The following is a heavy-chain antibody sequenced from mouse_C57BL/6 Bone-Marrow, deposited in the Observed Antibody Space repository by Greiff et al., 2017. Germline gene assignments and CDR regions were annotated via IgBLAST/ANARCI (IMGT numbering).Heavy chain of an antibody. CDR3: ASLYYYGSSYPPWFAY. V-gene: IGHV5-9*01. J-gene: IGHJ3*01. CDR2: ISGGGGNT. D-gene: IGHD1-1*01. Sequence: EVQGVESGGGLVKPGGSLKLSCAASGFTFSSYTMSWVRQTPEKRLEWVATISGGGGNTYYPDSVKGRVTISRDNAKNTLYLQMSRLRSEDTALYYCASLYYYGSSYPPWFAYWGQGTLVTVSA. CDR1: GFTFSSYT.